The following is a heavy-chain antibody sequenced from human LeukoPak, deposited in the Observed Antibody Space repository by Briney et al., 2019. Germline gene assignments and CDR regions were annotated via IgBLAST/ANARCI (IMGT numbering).Heavy chain of an antibody. CDR3: VRDGSSWGNFDY. V-gene: IGHV3-48*01. D-gene: IGHD7-27*01. J-gene: IGHJ4*02. CDR1: GLSLNNYA. Sequence: PGGSLRLSCTASGLSLNNYAMDWVRQAPGKGLEWVSYLSSSSSVIYHADSVKGRFTISRDNAKNSLYLQMNSLRTEDTAVYYCVRDGSSWGNFDYWGQGTLVSVSS. CDR2: LSSSSSVI.